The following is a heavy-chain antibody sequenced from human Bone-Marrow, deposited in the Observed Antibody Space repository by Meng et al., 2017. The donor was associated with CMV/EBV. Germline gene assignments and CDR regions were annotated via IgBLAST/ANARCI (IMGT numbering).Heavy chain of an antibody. Sequence: GESLKISCAASGFTFSSYGMHWVRQAPGKGLEWVAVIWYDGSNKYYADSVKGRFTISRDNSKNTLYLQMNSLRAEDTAVYYCARDKWGPYYYYYYGMDVWGQGTTVTVSS. V-gene: IGHV3-33*01. CDR3: ARDKWGPYYYYYYGMDV. D-gene: IGHD7-27*01. CDR1: GFTFSSYG. J-gene: IGHJ6*02. CDR2: IWYDGSNK.